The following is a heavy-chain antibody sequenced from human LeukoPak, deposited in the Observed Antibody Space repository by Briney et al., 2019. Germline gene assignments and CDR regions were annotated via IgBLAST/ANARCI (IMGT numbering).Heavy chain of an antibody. CDR3: ALDYCSGGSCYTPSN. CDR2: ISYDGSNK. CDR1: GFTFSSYG. J-gene: IGHJ4*02. D-gene: IGHD2-15*01. V-gene: IGHV3-30*03. Sequence: GSLRLSCAASGFTFSSYGMHWVRQAPGKGLEWVAVISYDGSNKYYADPVKGRFTISRDNSKNTLYLQMNSLRAEDTAVYYCALDYCSGGSCYTPSNWGQGTLVTVSS.